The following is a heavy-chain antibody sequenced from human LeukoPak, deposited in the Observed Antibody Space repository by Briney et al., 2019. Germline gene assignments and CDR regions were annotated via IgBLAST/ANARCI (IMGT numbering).Heavy chain of an antibody. J-gene: IGHJ5*02. V-gene: IGHV1-69*13. CDR1: GCSFSSYA. CDR2: IIPIFGTA. Sequence: ASVKVSCKASGCSFSSYAISRVRQAPGQGLEWMGGIIPIFGTANYAQKFQGRVTITADESTSTAYMELSSLRSEDTAVYYCARDLGHSGSYYRWGQGTLVTVSS. D-gene: IGHD1-26*01. CDR3: ARDLGHSGSYYR.